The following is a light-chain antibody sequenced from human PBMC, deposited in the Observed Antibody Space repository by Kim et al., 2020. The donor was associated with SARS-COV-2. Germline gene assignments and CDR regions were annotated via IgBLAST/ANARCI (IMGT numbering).Light chain of an antibody. CDR1: QSLSNNY. J-gene: IGKJ2*01. Sequence: EIVLTQSPGTLSLSPGERATLSCRASQSLSNNYLAWYQHKPGQAPRILIYGASSRATGVADRFSGSGSGTDFTLTISRLEPEDFAVYYCQQYNSSPYTFGQGTKLEI. CDR3: QQYNSSPYT. CDR2: GAS. V-gene: IGKV3-20*01.